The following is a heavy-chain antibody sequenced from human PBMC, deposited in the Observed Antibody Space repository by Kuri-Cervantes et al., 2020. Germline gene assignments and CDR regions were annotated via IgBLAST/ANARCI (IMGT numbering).Heavy chain of an antibody. CDR3: ARDASVTTTHLFRY. V-gene: IGHV3-7*01. D-gene: IGHD4-17*01. CDR2: IKQDGSEK. Sequence: GGSLRLSCAASGFTFSSYWMSWVRQAPGKGLEWVANIKQDGSEKYYVDSVKGRFTISRDNAKNSLYLQMNSLRAEDTAVYYCARDASVTTTHLFRYWGQGTLVTVSS. J-gene: IGHJ4*02. CDR1: GFTFSSYW.